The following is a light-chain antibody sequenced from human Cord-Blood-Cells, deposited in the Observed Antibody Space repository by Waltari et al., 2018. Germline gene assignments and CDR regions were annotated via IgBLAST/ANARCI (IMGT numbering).Light chain of an antibody. Sequence: ELVLTQSPATLSLSPGERATLSCRASQSVSSYLAWYQQKPGPAPRLLIYDASNRATGIPARFSGSGSGTDFTLTISSLEPEDFAVYYWQQRSNWLTFGGGTKVEIK. CDR2: DAS. CDR1: QSVSSY. J-gene: IGKJ4*01. CDR3: QQRSNWLT. V-gene: IGKV3-11*01.